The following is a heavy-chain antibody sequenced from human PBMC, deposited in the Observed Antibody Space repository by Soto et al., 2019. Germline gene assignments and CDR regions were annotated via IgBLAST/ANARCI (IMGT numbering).Heavy chain of an antibody. D-gene: IGHD6-19*01. CDR3: ARPRIAVAGSYYYYGMDV. CDR1: GYSFTSYW. Sequence: PGESLKISCKGSGYSFTSYWISWVRQMPGKGLEWMGRIDPSDSYTNYSPSFQGHVTISADKSISTAYLQWSSLKASDTAMYYCARPRIAVAGSYYYYGMDVWGQGTTVTVSS. J-gene: IGHJ6*02. CDR2: IDPSDSYT. V-gene: IGHV5-10-1*01.